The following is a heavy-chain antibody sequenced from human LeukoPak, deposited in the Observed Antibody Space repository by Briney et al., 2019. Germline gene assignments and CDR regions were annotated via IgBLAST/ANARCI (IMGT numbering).Heavy chain of an antibody. D-gene: IGHD5-12*01. CDR1: GFSFSRYS. J-gene: IGHJ4*02. CDR2: ISSDGGTI. Sequence: GGSLRLSCTASGFSFSRYSLNWVRQAPGKGLEWISYISSDGGTIYYADSVKGRFTISRDNSKNTLYLQMNSLRAEDTAVYYCAKDRSSPRGYSGYDSFDYWGQGTLVTVSS. V-gene: IGHV3-23*01. CDR3: AKDRSSPRGYSGYDSFDY.